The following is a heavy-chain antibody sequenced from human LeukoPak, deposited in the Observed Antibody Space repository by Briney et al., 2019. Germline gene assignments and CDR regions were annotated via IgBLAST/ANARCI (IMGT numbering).Heavy chain of an antibody. CDR1: GFTFANYA. CDR2: ISAGGGNT. D-gene: IGHD5-12*01. CDR3: AKALGYNGYDCPGH. V-gene: IGHV3-23*01. J-gene: IGHJ4*02. Sequence: PGGSLRLSCAASGFTFANYAMSWVRQAPGKGLEWVSGISAGGGNTYYADSVKGRFTVSRDKSKNTLYLQMNSLRADDTAVYYCAKALGYNGYDCPGHWGRGTLVTVSS.